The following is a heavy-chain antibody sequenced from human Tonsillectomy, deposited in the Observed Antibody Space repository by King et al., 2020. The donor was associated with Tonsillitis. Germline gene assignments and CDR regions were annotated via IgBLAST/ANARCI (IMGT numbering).Heavy chain of an antibody. Sequence: QLVQSGGGLVQPGGSLRLSCAASGFTFSSYSMNLVRQAPGKGLEWVSYISSSSSTIYYADSVKGRFTISRDNAKNSLYLQMNSLRAEDTAVYYCARDSPYYYDSSAGRLDYWGQGTLVTVSS. CDR2: ISSSSSTI. CDR1: GFTFSSYS. J-gene: IGHJ4*02. V-gene: IGHV3-48*01. CDR3: ARDSPYYYDSSAGRLDY. D-gene: IGHD3-22*01.